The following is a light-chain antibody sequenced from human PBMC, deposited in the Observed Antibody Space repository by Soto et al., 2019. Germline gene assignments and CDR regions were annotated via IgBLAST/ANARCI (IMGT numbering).Light chain of an antibody. Sequence: QSVLTQAPSVSAAPGQKVTISCSGTSSNIGRNYVAWYQQLPGTAPKLLIYDNDKRPSGIPDRFSGSKSGTSATLGITGLQTGDEADYYCGTWASSQSDAVVFGEGTKVTVL. V-gene: IGLV1-51*01. CDR1: SSNIGRNY. CDR2: DND. J-gene: IGLJ2*01. CDR3: GTWASSQSDAVV.